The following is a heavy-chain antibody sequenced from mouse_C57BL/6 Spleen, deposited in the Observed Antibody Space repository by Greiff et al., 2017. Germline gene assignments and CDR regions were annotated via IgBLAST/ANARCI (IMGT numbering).Heavy chain of an antibody. CDR3: ARGGGSRVYYAMYY. D-gene: IGHD1-1*01. J-gene: IGHJ4*01. V-gene: IGHV1-26*01. CDR1: GYTFTDYY. Sequence: EVQLQQSGPELVKPGASVKISCKASGYTFTDYYMNWVKQSHGKSLEWIGDINPNNGGTSYNQKFKGKATLTVDKSSRTAYMELRSLTSEDSAVYYCARGGGSRVYYAMYYWGQGTSVTVSS. CDR2: INPNNGGT.